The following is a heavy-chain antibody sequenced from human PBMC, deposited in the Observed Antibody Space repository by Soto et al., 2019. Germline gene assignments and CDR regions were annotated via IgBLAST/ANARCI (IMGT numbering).Heavy chain of an antibody. CDR1: GFTFSSYA. V-gene: IGHV1-69*06. Sequence: VQLLESGGGLVQPGGSLRLSCAASGFTFSSYAISWVRQAPGQGLEWMGGIIPIFGTANYAQKFQGRVTITADKSTSTAYMELSSLRSEDTAVYYCAREGCSGGSCYDYYGMDVWGQGTTVTVSS. CDR2: IIPIFGTA. D-gene: IGHD2-15*01. J-gene: IGHJ6*02. CDR3: AREGCSGGSCYDYYGMDV.